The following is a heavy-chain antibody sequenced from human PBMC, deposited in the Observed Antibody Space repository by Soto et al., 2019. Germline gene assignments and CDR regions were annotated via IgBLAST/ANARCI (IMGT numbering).Heavy chain of an antibody. V-gene: IGHV4-39*01. D-gene: IGHD3-9*01. CDR1: GGSISSSSYY. CDR2: IYYSGST. CDR3: ATSREVFDWLSSGAFDI. J-gene: IGHJ3*02. Sequence: SETLSLTCTVSGGSISSSSYYWGWIRQPPGKGLEWIGSIYYSGSTYYNPSLKSRVTISVDTSKNQFSLKLSSVTAADTAVYYCATSREVFDWLSSGAFDIWGQGTMVTVSS.